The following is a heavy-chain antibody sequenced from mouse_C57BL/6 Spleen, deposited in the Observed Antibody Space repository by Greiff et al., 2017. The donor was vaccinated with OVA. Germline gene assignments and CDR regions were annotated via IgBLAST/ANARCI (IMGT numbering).Heavy chain of an antibody. CDR1: GFSLTSYG. D-gene: IGHD2-2*01. Sequence: VKLMESGPGLVQPSQSLSITCTVSGFSLTSYGVHWVRQSPGKGLAWLGVIWSGGSKDYNAAFISRLSISQDNSNSQVFFKRSSLQADDTAIYYCARGGYDAGYYAMDYWGQGTSVTVSS. J-gene: IGHJ4*01. V-gene: IGHV2-2*01. CDR2: IWSGGSK. CDR3: ARGGYDAGYYAMDY.